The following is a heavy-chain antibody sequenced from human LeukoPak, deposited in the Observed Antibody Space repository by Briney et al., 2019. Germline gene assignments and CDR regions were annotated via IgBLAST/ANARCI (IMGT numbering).Heavy chain of an antibody. Sequence: SETLSLTCTVSGGSISSYYWSWVRQPPGKGLEWIGYVSYSGSTDYNPSLKSRVIISIDTSKNQFSLKLSSVTAADTAVYYCARDDRGYSYGYYWGQGTLVTVSS. CDR3: ARDDRGYSYGYY. V-gene: IGHV4-59*12. D-gene: IGHD5-18*01. J-gene: IGHJ4*02. CDR2: VSYSGST. CDR1: GGSISSYY.